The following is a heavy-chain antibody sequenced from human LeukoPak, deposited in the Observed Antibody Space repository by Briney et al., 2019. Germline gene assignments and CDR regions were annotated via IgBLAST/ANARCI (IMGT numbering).Heavy chain of an antibody. Sequence: GGSLRLSCAASGFTFSSYWMSWVRQAPGKGLEWVANIKQAGSEKYYVDSVKGRFTISRDNAKNSLYLQMNSLTPEDTALYYCVREKRGPGNFDKYYGMDVWGQGTTITVSS. D-gene: IGHD4-23*01. CDR3: VREKRGPGNFDKYYGMDV. J-gene: IGHJ6*02. V-gene: IGHV3-7*03. CDR1: GFTFSSYW. CDR2: IKQAGSEK.